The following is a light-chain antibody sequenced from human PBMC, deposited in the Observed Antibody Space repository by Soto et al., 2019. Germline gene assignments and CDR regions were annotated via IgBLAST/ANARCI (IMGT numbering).Light chain of an antibody. J-gene: IGKJ5*01. CDR1: QSISGW. CDR3: QQSYSTPIT. Sequence: DFQMPPYTYPLSASVGDRVRITCRASQSISGWLAWYQQKPGKAPKLLIYKASSLESGVPSRFSGSGSGTEFTLTISSLQSEDFATYYCQQSYSTPITFGQGTRLEIK. CDR2: KAS. V-gene: IGKV1-5*03.